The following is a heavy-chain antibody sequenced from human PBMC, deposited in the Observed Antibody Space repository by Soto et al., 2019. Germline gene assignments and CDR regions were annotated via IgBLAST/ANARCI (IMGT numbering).Heavy chain of an antibody. CDR2: IYYSGST. CDR1: GGSISSGGYY. J-gene: IGHJ4*02. Sequence: QVQLQESGPGLVKPSQTLSLTCTVSGGSISSGGYYWSWIRQHPGKGLEWIGYIYYSGSTYYNPSLKSRVTISVDTSKNQFSLKLRSVTAADTAVYYCARGWVNTAMVTVDYWGQGTLVTVSS. CDR3: ARGWVNTAMVTVDY. D-gene: IGHD5-18*01. V-gene: IGHV4-31*03.